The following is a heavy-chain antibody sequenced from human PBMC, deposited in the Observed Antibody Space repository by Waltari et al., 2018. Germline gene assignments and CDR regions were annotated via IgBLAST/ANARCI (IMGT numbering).Heavy chain of an antibody. CDR2: ISGSGGST. CDR3: AKDVYDSSGYLFDY. Sequence: QGKGLEWVSAISGSGGSTYYADSVKGRFTISRDNSKNTLYLQMNSLRAEDTAVYYCAKDVYDSSGYLFDYWGQGTLVTVSS. J-gene: IGHJ4*02. D-gene: IGHD3-22*01. V-gene: IGHV3-23*01.